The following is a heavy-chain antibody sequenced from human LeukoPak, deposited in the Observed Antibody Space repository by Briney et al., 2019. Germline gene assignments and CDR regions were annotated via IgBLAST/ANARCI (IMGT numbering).Heavy chain of an antibody. Sequence: KPSETLSLTCTVSGGSVRSYYWSWIRQPAGKGLEWTGRIYTSGSTSYNPSLKSRVTISVDKSKNQFSLKLSSATAADTAMYYCARDSTVTTFNYMDVWGKGTTVTVSS. CDR2: IYTSGST. CDR3: ARDSTVTTFNYMDV. J-gene: IGHJ6*03. CDR1: GGSVRSYY. V-gene: IGHV4-4*07. D-gene: IGHD4-11*01.